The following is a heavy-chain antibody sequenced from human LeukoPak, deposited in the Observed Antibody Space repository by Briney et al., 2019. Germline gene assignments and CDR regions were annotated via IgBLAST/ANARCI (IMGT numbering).Heavy chain of an antibody. J-gene: IGHJ1*01. CDR1: GGSISSGGYY. Sequence: PSETLSLTCTVSGGSISSGGYYWSWIRQPPGKGLEWIGSIYYSGSTYYNPSLKSRVTISVDTSKNQFSLKLSSVTAADTAVYYCARAQKPGAGVAEYFQHWGQGTLVTVSS. D-gene: IGHD1-26*01. CDR3: ARAQKPGAGVAEYFQH. CDR2: IYYSGST. V-gene: IGHV4-39*07.